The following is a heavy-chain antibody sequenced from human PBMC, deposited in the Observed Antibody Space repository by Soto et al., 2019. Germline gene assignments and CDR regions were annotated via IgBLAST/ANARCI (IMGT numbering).Heavy chain of an antibody. CDR1: GGSISSGGYY. CDR3: ARFLWSELECGMDV. J-gene: IGHJ6*02. CDR2: IYYSGST. D-gene: IGHD1-1*01. Sequence: LSLTCTVSGGSISSGGYYWSWIRQHPGKGLEWIGYIYYSGSTYYNPSLKSRVTISVDTSKNQFSLKLSSVTAADTAVYYCARFLWSELECGMDVWGQGTTVTVSS. V-gene: IGHV4-31*03.